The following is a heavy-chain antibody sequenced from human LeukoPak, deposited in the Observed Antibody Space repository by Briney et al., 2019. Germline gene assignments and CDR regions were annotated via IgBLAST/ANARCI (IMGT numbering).Heavy chain of an antibody. D-gene: IGHD2-15*01. Sequence: GGSLRLSCAASGFRFGSFWTTWIRQAPGKGLEWVGHIKEDGSQTNYIDSVTGRFTISRDNSKDSLYLQMNSLRAEDTAVYFCARDVGWFHFDSWGQGILVTVSS. CDR2: IKEDGSQT. CDR3: ARDVGWFHFDS. V-gene: IGHV3-7*01. CDR1: GFRFGSFW. J-gene: IGHJ4*02.